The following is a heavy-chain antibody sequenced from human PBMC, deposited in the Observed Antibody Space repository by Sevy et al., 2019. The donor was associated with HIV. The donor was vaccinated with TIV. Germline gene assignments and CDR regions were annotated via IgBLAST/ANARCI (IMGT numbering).Heavy chain of an antibody. V-gene: IGHV3-30*03. CDR2: ISYDGRNNK. CDR1: GFTFSDHR. J-gene: IGHJ4*02. CDR3: ARDRGEILSSAFDY. D-gene: IGHD3-16*01. Sequence: GGSLRLSCAAFGFTFSDHRMHWVRQAPGKGLEWVAVISYDGRNNKYNVDSVKGRFTISRDNSKNTMYLQMNSLRPEDTAIYYCARDRGEILSSAFDYWGQGTLVTVSS.